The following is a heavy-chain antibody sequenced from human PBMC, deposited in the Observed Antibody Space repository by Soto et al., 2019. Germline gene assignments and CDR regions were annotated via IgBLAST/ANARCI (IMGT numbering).Heavy chain of an antibody. V-gene: IGHV3-30-3*01. CDR2: ISYDGSNK. Sequence: GGSLRLSCAASGFTFSSYAMHWVRQAPGKGLEWVAVISYDGSNKYYADSVKGRFTISRDNSKNTLYLQMNSLRAEDTAVYYCARDIDPVVAATWEFDYWGQGTLVTVSS. CDR3: ARDIDPVVAATWEFDY. J-gene: IGHJ4*02. CDR1: GFTFSSYA. D-gene: IGHD2-15*01.